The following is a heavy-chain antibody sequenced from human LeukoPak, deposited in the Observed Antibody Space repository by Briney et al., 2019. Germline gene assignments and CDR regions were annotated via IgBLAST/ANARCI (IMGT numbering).Heavy chain of an antibody. Sequence: GESLQISCKGSGYRFTTYWISWVRQMPGKGLEWMGRIAPSDSYTYYSPSFQGHVTISADKSINTAYLQWTSLRASDTAMYYCARRLASCGGDCYSFDYWGQGTLVTVSS. CDR2: IAPSDSYT. CDR3: ARRLASCGGDCYSFDY. CDR1: GYRFTTYW. V-gene: IGHV5-10-1*01. D-gene: IGHD2-21*02. J-gene: IGHJ4*02.